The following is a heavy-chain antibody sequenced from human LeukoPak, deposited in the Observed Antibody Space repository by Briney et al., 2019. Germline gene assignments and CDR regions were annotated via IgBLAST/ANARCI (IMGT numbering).Heavy chain of an antibody. J-gene: IGHJ5*02. Sequence: EASVKVSCKASGYTFTGYYMHWVRQAPGQGLEWMGWINPNSGGTNYAQKFQGRVTMTRDTSTRTSYIELSRLRSDDTAVYYCARDPGIVGDLDPWGQGTLVTVSS. CDR3: ARDPGIVGDLDP. CDR2: INPNSGGT. D-gene: IGHD1-26*01. CDR1: GYTFTGYY. V-gene: IGHV1-2*02.